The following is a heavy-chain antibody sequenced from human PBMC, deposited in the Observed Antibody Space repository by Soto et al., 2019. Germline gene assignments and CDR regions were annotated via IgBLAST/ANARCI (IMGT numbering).Heavy chain of an antibody. V-gene: IGHV4-39*01. CDR1: GGSINSSSYF. CDR2: IFYSGST. J-gene: IGHJ4*02. D-gene: IGHD6-19*01. Sequence: SETLSLTCTVSGGSINSSSYFWDWIRQPPGKGLEWIGSIFYSGSTYYNPSLESRVTISVDTSKNQFSLELTSVTAADTAVYYCASRPPAGSGWPTFDYWGQATLVTVSS. CDR3: ASRPPAGSGWPTFDY.